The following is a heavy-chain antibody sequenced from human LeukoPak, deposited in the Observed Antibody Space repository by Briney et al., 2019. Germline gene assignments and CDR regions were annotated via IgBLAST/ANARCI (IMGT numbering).Heavy chain of an antibody. J-gene: IGHJ3*02. V-gene: IGHV1-3*03. CDR2: INASNGNT. Sequence: ASVKVSCKASGYTFTSYAMHWVRQAPGQRLEWMGWINASNGNTKYSQEFQGRVTITRDTSASTAYMELSSLRSEDMAVYYCARYSGSFGDAFDIWGQGTMVTVSS. D-gene: IGHD1-26*01. CDR3: ARYSGSFGDAFDI. CDR1: GYTFTSYA.